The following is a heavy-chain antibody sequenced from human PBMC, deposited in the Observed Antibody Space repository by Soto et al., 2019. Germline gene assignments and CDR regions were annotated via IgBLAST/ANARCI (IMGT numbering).Heavy chain of an antibody. CDR2: ISAHNGVT. CDR1: GYKFTNFA. D-gene: IGHD3-3*01. CDR3: ARVGGAMFGVGIDASHYYYGMDV. Sequence: QVQLVQSGTEVKKPGASVRVSCKASGYKFTNFAITWVRRAPGQGLECVGWISAHNGVTNYAEKVQGRVIMTTDTSTSTAYMDLKSLRSDDTAVYYCARVGGAMFGVGIDASHYYYGMDVWGQGTTITVSS. J-gene: IGHJ6*02. V-gene: IGHV1-18*01.